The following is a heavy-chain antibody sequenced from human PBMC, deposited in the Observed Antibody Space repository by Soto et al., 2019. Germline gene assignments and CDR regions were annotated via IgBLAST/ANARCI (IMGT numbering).Heavy chain of an antibody. Sequence: ASVKVSCKASGYTFTSYYMHWVRQAPGQGLEWMGIINPSGGSTSYAQKFQGRVTMTRDTSTSTVYMELSSLRSEDTVVYYCAGNGILGYCSGGSCYWFDPWGQGTLVTVSS. CDR2: INPSGGST. J-gene: IGHJ5*02. CDR3: AGNGILGYCSGGSCYWFDP. CDR1: GYTFTSYY. D-gene: IGHD2-15*01. V-gene: IGHV1-46*03.